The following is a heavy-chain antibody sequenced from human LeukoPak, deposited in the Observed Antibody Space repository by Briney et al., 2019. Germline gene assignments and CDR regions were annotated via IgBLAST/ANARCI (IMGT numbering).Heavy chain of an antibody. CDR3: ASVGYCSSTSCSPYNWFDP. CDR2: INPNSGGT. V-gene: IGHV1-2*06. Sequence: ASVKVSCKASGYTFTGYYMHWVRQAPGQGLEWMGRINPNSGGTNYAQKFQGRVTMTRDTSISTAYMELSRLRSGDTAVYYCASVGYCSSTSCSPYNWFDPWGQGTLVTVSS. D-gene: IGHD2-2*03. CDR1: GYTFTGYY. J-gene: IGHJ5*02.